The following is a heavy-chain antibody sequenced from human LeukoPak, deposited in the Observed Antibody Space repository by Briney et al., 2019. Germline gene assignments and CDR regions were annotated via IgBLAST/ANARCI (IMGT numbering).Heavy chain of an antibody. CDR2: ISGSGGST. CDR1: GFTFSSYA. J-gene: IGHJ5*02. V-gene: IGHV3-23*01. D-gene: IGHD3-22*01. Sequence: GGSLRLSCAASGFTFSSYAMSWVRQAPGKGLEWVSAISGSGGSTYYADSVKGRFTISRDNAKNSLYLQMNSLRAEDTAVYYCAAREYYDSSGYYYVSPIFDPWGQGTLVTVSS. CDR3: AAREYYDSSGYYYVSPIFDP.